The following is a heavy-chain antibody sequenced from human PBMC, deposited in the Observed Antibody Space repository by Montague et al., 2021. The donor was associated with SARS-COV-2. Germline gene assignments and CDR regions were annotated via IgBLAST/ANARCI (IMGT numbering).Heavy chain of an antibody. D-gene: IGHD3-3*01. CDR1: GGSIRSYY. V-gene: IGHV4-59*01. CDR3: ARFWSGYVDK. J-gene: IGHJ4*02. Sequence: SETLSLTCSFSGGSIRSYYWSWIRLPPGKPLEWLGYIYYTGETTXXPSLKSRVTISVDTSRSQFSLRLTSVTAADAAVYFCARFWSGYVDKWSQGTLVTVSP. CDR2: IYYTGET.